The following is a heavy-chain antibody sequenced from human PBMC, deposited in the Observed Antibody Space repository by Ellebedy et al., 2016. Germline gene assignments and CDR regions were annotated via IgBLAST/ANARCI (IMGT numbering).Heavy chain of an antibody. J-gene: IGHJ4*02. CDR3: ARPGGPVAGATTLDY. V-gene: IGHV1-18*04. CDR2: ISDDNGDT. Sequence: ASVKVSCKASGYTFTTYGMSWVRQAPGQGLEWMGWISDDNGDTDYAQNLQGRVTMTTDTSTSTAYMELRSLRSDDTAVYYCARPGGPVAGATTLDYWGQGTLVTVSS. D-gene: IGHD6-19*01. CDR1: GYTFTTYG.